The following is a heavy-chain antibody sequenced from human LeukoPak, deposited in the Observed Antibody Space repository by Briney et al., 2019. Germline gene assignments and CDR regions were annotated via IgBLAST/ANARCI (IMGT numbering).Heavy chain of an antibody. Sequence: ASVKVSCKASGYTFTSYGISWVRQAPGQGLEWMGWISAYNGNTNYAQKLQGRVTMTTDTSTSTAYMELRSLRSDDTAVYYCARAAVKGDDILTGLSNWFDPWGQGTLVTVSS. CDR1: GYTFTSYG. V-gene: IGHV1-18*01. J-gene: IGHJ5*02. CDR2: ISAYNGNT. D-gene: IGHD3-9*01. CDR3: ARAAVKGDDILTGLSNWFDP.